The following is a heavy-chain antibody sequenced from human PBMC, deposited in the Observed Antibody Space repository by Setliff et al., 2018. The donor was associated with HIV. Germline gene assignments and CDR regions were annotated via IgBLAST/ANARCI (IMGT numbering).Heavy chain of an antibody. CDR1: GGSLSRRDYC. D-gene: IGHD2-21*01. CDR2: VYYTWNT. J-gene: IGHJ3*02. Sequence: LSLTCTVSGGSLSRRDYCWGWIRQPPGKGLEWIGSVYYTWNTYYNPSLKSRVTVSVDTSKNQFSLKLSSVTAADTAVYYCARHSIAVVIGVPERDDAFDIWGHGTMVTVSS. V-gene: IGHV4-39*01. CDR3: ARHSIAVVIGVPERDDAFDI.